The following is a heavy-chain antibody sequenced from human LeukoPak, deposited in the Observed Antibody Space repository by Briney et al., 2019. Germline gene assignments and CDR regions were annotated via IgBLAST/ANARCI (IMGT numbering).Heavy chain of an antibody. CDR2: INPNSGGT. Sequence: ASVKVSCKASGYTFSDYYMHWVRQAPGQGLEWMGWINPNSGGTNYAQKFQGRVTMTRDTSISTAYMELSRLRSDDTAVYYCAREYSSSWYGFDYWGQGTLVTVSS. J-gene: IGHJ4*02. CDR3: AREYSSSWYGFDY. V-gene: IGHV1-2*02. CDR1: GYTFSDYY. D-gene: IGHD6-13*01.